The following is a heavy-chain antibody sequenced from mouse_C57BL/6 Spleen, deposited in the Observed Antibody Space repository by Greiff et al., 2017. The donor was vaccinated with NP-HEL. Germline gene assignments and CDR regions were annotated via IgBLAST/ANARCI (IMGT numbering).Heavy chain of an antibody. J-gene: IGHJ2*01. CDR1: GYTFTDYN. CDR3: ARRTTVIDY. Sequence: EVQLQQSGPELVKPGASVKIPCKASGYTFTDYNMDWVTQSHGKSLEWIGDINPNNGGTIYNQKFKGKATLTGDKSSSTAYMELRSLTSEDTAVYYCARRTTVIDYWGQGTTLTVSS. V-gene: IGHV1-18*01. D-gene: IGHD1-1*01. CDR2: INPNNGGT.